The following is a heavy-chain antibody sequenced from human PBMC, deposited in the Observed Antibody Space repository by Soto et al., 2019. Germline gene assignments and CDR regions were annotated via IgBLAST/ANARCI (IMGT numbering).Heavy chain of an antibody. J-gene: IGHJ3*02. CDR3: ARSASLIVGGGAFDI. V-gene: IGHV1-69*13. Sequence: SVKVSCKASGGTFSSYAISWLRQAPGQGLEWMGGIIPIFGTANYAQKFQGRVTITADESTSTAYMELSSLRSEDTAVYYCARSASLIVGGGAFDIWGQGTMVTVSS. CDR2: IIPIFGTA. D-gene: IGHD3-22*01. CDR1: GGTFSSYA.